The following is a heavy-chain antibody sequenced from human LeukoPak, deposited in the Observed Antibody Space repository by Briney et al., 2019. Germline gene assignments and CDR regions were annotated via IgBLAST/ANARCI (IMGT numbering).Heavy chain of an antibody. CDR2: FDPEDGET. J-gene: IGHJ4*02. CDR3: ATEGRSVVVAARVFDY. Sequence: GASVEVSCKVSGYTLTELSMHWVRQAPGKGLEWMGGFDPEDGETIYAQKFQGRVTMTEDTSTDTAYMELSSLRSEDTAVYYCATEGRSVVVAARVFDYWGQGTLVTVSS. CDR1: GYTLTELS. V-gene: IGHV1-24*01. D-gene: IGHD2-15*01.